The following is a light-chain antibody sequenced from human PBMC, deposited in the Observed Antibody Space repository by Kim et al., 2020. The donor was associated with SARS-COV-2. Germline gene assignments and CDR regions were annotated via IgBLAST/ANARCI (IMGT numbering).Light chain of an antibody. Sequence: SYELTQPPSVSVSPGQTASITCSGDKLGDKYACWYQQKPGQSPVVVIYQDSKRPSGIPERFSGSNSGNTATLTISGTQAMDEADYYCQAWDSRTHWVFGGGTQLNVL. CDR3: QAWDSRTHWV. CDR2: QDS. J-gene: IGLJ3*02. CDR1: KLGDKY. V-gene: IGLV3-1*01.